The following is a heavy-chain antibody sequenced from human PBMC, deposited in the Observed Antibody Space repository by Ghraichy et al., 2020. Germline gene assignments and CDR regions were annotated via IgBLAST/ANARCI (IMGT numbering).Heavy chain of an antibody. V-gene: IGHV4-34*01. D-gene: IGHD3-16*01. CDR3: AIPSEGGGPYYYGMDV. J-gene: IGHJ6*02. CDR2: INHSGST. Sequence: SETLSHTCAVYGGSFSGYYWSWIRQPPGKGLEWIGEINHSGSTNYNPSLKSRVTISVDTSKNQFSLKLSSVTAADTAVYYCAIPSEGGGPYYYGMDVWGQGTTVTVSS. CDR1: GGSFSGYY.